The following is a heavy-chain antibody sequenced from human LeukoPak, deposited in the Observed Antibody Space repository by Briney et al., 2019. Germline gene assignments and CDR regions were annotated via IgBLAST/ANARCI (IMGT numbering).Heavy chain of an antibody. J-gene: IGHJ4*02. CDR3: ARDQGHCSSTSCYGVY. CDR1: GYTFAAYV. D-gene: IGHD2-2*01. Sequence: ASVKVSCKAAGYTFAAYVITWVRQAPGQGREWGGWITAYSGDTKSAQNFQGRVTMTTDTSTSTAYLELRSLSSDDTAVYYCARDQGHCSSTSCYGVYWGQGTLVTVSS. V-gene: IGHV1-18*01. CDR2: ITAYSGDT.